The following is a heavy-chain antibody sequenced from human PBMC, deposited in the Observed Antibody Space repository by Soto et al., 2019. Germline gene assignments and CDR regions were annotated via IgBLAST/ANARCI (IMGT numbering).Heavy chain of an antibody. D-gene: IGHD6-13*01. CDR1: GFTFRSFT. CDR2: ISSNSAYI. Sequence: GGSLRLSCAASGFTFRSFTMNWVRQAPGKGLEWVSTISSNSAYIYYTDALRGRFTISRDNAKNSLHLQMNSLRAEDTAVYYCTRDASRDSSARGWFDPWG. V-gene: IGHV3-21*01. J-gene: IGHJ5*02. CDR3: TRDASRDSSARGWFDP.